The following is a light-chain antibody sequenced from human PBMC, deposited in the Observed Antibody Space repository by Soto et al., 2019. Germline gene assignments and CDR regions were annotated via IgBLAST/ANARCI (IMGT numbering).Light chain of an antibody. CDR1: SSDVGSYNL. Sequence: QSALTQPASVSGSPGQSITISCTGTSSDVGSYNLVSWYQQHPGKAPKLMIYEGSKRPSGVSNRFSGSKSGNTASLTISGLQDEEAADYYCCSYEGSSTLVFGTGTKVTVL. J-gene: IGLJ1*01. CDR3: CSYEGSSTLV. V-gene: IGLV2-23*01. CDR2: EGS.